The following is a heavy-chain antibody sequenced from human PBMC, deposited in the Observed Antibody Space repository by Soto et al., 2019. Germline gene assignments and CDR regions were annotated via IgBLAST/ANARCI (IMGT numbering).Heavy chain of an antibody. CDR1: GGTFSSYA. V-gene: IGHV1-69*06. Sequence: QVQLVQSGAEVKKPGSSVKVSCKASGGTFSSYAISWVRQSPGQGLEWMGGSIPFFGTANYAQKFQGRVTITAEKSTSTAYMELSRLRSEDTAVYYCARVGGGGSYSLFYSYGMDVWGQGTTVTVSS. CDR2: SIPFFGTA. J-gene: IGHJ6*02. CDR3: ARVGGGGSYSLFYSYGMDV. D-gene: IGHD1-26*01.